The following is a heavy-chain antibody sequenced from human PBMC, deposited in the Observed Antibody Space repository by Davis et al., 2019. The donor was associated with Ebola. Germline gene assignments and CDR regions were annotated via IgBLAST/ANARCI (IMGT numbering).Heavy chain of an antibody. CDR2: ISDRGTT. D-gene: IGHD2/OR15-2a*01. J-gene: IGHJ5*02. CDR3: ARDVQGANSLFDP. V-gene: IGHV4-61*01. CDR1: GDSISGDSIRPYF. Sequence: MPSETLSLTCTVSGDSISGDSIRPYFWSWIRQPPGKGLEWIGHISDRGTTNYNPSLKSRVTMSVDTSKNQFSLKLTSVTAADTAVYYCARDVQGANSLFDPWGQGTLVTVSS.